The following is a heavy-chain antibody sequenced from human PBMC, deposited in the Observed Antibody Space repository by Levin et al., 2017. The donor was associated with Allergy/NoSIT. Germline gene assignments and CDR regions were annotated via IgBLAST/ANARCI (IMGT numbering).Heavy chain of an antibody. CDR3: ARDFDDSGFFDY. CDR2: ISGGSSFI. J-gene: IGHJ4*02. Sequence: GGSLRLSCAASGFTFSTYGMHWVRQAPGKGLEWVSSISGGSSFISYADSVRGRFSISRDNANNSLYLQVNTLRAEDTAVYYCARDFDDSGFFDYWGQGTLVTVSS. D-gene: IGHD1-26*01. CDR1: GFTFSTYG. V-gene: IGHV3-21*01.